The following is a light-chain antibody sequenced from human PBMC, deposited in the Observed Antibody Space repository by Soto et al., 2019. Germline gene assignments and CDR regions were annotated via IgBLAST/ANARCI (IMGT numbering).Light chain of an antibody. V-gene: IGKV4-1*01. CDR1: QSIFYSSTNKNY. Sequence: DIVMTQSPDSLAVSLGERATINCKSSQSIFYSSTNKNYLAWYQQKPGQPPELLIYWASTRDSGVPDRFSGSGSATDFTLTISSLQAEDVAVYYCQQYYSTPLTFGGGTKVEIK. CDR2: WAS. J-gene: IGKJ4*01. CDR3: QQYYSTPLT.